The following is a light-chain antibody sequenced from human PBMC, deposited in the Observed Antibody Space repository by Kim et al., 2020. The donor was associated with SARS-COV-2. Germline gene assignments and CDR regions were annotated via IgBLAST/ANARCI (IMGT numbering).Light chain of an antibody. V-gene: IGLV1-44*01. CDR1: SSNSGTMT. CDR3: AAWDVTLNGNWV. Sequence: ELTQPPSASGTPGQRVTIPCSGSSSNSGTMTINWYQVLPGTAPKLLIYYNNQRPSGVPDRFSGSKSGTSASLAISGLQSDDEADYYCAAWDVTLNGNWVFGGGTQLTVL. J-gene: IGLJ3*02. CDR2: YNN.